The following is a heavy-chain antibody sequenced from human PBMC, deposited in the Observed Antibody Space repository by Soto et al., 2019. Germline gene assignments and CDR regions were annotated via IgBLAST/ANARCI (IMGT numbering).Heavy chain of an antibody. CDR3: ARIDPDYGGNVDY. D-gene: IGHD4-17*01. CDR2: IYYSGST. CDR1: GYSISSSNW. J-gene: IGHJ4*02. V-gene: IGHV4-28*01. Sequence: PSETLSLTCAVSGYSISSSNWWGWIRQPPGKGLEWIGYIYYSGSTYYNPSLKSRVTMSVDTSKNQFSLKLSSVTAVDTAVYYCARIDPDYGGNVDYWGQGTLVTVSS.